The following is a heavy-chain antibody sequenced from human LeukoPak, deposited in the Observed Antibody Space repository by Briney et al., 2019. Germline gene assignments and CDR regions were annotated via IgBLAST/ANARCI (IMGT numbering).Heavy chain of an antibody. V-gene: IGHV4-30-2*01. CDR1: GGSISSGGYS. CDR2: IYHSGST. Sequence: PSQTLSLTCAVSGGSISSGGYSWSWIRQPPGKGLEWIGYIYHSGSTYYNPSLKSRVTISVDRSKNQFSLKLSSVTAADTAVYYCARQIDYYDSSGYFGPWFDYWGQGTLVTVSS. D-gene: IGHD3-22*01. J-gene: IGHJ4*02. CDR3: ARQIDYYDSSGYFGPWFDY.